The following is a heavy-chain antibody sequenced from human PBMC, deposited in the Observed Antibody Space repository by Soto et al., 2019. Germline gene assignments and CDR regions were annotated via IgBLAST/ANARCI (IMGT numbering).Heavy chain of an antibody. D-gene: IGHD6-19*01. J-gene: IGHJ4*02. CDR2: IGGSGGST. CDR3: AKRDAVAGANDY. Sequence: EVQLLESGGGLVQPGGSLRLSCAASGFTFSTYPMSLVRQAPGMGLEWVSLIGGSGGSTYYADSVKGRFTISRDNSKNTLYMQMNSLRAEDTAVYYCAKRDAVAGANDYWGQGTLVTVSS. V-gene: IGHV3-23*01. CDR1: GFTFSTYP.